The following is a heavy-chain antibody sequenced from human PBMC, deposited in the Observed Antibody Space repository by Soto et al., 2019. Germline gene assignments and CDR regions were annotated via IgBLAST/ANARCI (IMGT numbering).Heavy chain of an antibody. Sequence: EVQLVQSGTEVKKPGESLKISCKGSGYSFRSYWIGWVRQMPGKGLECMAIIYPDDSNTKYSPSFQGQVTISADKSISTAYLHWSSLKVSDTAMYYCARHLHSNSVHITPVSPDYWGQGTLVTVSS. CDR3: ARHLHSNSVHITPVSPDY. CDR1: GYSFRSYW. D-gene: IGHD6-6*01. V-gene: IGHV5-51*01. CDR2: IYPDDSNT. J-gene: IGHJ4*02.